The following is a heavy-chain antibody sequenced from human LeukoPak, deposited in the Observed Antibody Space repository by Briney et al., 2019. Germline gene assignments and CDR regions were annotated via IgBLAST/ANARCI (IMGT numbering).Heavy chain of an antibody. CDR1: GYPFSSYG. CDR3: ARSGYDWVQLHLGSDY. D-gene: IGHD5-12*01. J-gene: IGHJ4*02. Sequence: ASVKVSCKASGYPFSSYGINWVRQAPGQGLEWRGWISVENGNTNSAQKFQDRVTMTTDTSTTTAYMELRGLTSDDTAVYYCARSGYDWVQLHLGSDYWGQGTLVTVSS. V-gene: IGHV1-18*01. CDR2: ISVENGNT.